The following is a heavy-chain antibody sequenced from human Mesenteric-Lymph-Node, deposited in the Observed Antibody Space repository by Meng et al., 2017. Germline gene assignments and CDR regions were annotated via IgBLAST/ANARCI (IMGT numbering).Heavy chain of an antibody. D-gene: IGHD1-26*01. Sequence: GESLKISCAASGFTVSSNYMSWVRQAPGKGLEWVSVIYSGGSTYYADSVKGRFTISRDNSKNTLYLQMNSLRAEDTAVYYCARIVGATLGAFDIWGQGTMVTVSS. CDR3: ARIVGATLGAFDI. V-gene: IGHV3-66*02. J-gene: IGHJ3*02. CDR1: GFTVSSNY. CDR2: IYSGGST.